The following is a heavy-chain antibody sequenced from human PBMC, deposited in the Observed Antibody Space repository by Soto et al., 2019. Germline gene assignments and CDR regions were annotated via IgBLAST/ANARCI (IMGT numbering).Heavy chain of an antibody. D-gene: IGHD2-2*01. J-gene: IGHJ6*03. Sequence: GGSLRLSCAASGFTFSSYAMSWVRQAPGKGLEWVSAISGSGGSTYYADSVKGRFTISRDNSKNTLYLQMNSLRAEDTAVYYCAKPRPPGGNDQLLWRRKEGRWDVDYYYYYYMDVWGKGTTVTVSS. CDR2: ISGSGGST. CDR3: AKPRPPGGNDQLLWRRKEGRWDVDYYYYYYMDV. CDR1: GFTFSSYA. V-gene: IGHV3-23*01.